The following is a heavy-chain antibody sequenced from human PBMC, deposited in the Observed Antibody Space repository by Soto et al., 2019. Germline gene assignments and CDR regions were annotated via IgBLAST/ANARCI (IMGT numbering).Heavy chain of an antibody. CDR3: ARRGSGSYYDY. J-gene: IGHJ4*02. CDR1: GFTFSSYA. V-gene: IGHV3-23*01. CDR2: ISGSGDST. D-gene: IGHD1-26*01. Sequence: EVQLLESGGGLVQHGGSLRLSCAASGFTFSSYALRGVGQSPVKGMEWVSAISGSGDSTYSADSVKGRFTISRDNSKNTLYMQMNSLRAEDTAVYYCARRGSGSYYDYWGQGTLVTVSS.